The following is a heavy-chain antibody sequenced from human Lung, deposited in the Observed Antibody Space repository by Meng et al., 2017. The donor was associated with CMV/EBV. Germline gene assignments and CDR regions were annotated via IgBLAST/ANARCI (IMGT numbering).Heavy chain of an antibody. Sequence: GQRQGSGPALVKPSGTLSLTCGASGVSISSNIRWTWVRQPPGKGLEWIGDIDDSGSTNYNPSLNSRISISLDKSKNHFSLKVNSVTAADTAVYYCARGKQDAWELLAYWGQGALVTVSS. CDR2: IDDSGST. V-gene: IGHV4-4*02. CDR3: ARGKQDAWELLAY. D-gene: IGHD1-26*01. CDR1: GVSISSNIR. J-gene: IGHJ4*02.